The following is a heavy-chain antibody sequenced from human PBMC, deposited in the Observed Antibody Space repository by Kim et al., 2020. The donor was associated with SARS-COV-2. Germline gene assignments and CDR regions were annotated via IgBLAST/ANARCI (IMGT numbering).Heavy chain of an antibody. D-gene: IGHD3-16*01. CDR2: IYHSGST. CDR3: ARSPPSLLYDYVWGSSTYFDY. J-gene: IGHJ4*02. Sequence: SETLSLTCAVSGGSISSSNWWSWVRQPPGKGLEWIGEIYHSGSTNYNPSLKSRVTISVDKSKNQFSLKLSSVTAADTAVYYCARSPPSLLYDYVWGSSTYFDYWGQGTLVTVSS. CDR1: GGSISSSNW. V-gene: IGHV4-4*02.